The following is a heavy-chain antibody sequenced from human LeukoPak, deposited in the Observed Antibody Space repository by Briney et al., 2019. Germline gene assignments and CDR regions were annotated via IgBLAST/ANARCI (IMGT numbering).Heavy chain of an antibody. V-gene: IGHV4-30-4*01. CDR1: GGSISSSSYY. Sequence: PSETLSLTCTVSGGSISSSSYYWSWIRQPPGKGLEWVGYIYYSGSTYYNPSLKSRVTISVDTSKNQFSLKLSSVTAADTAVYYCARVEGTYDSSGYSFDYWGQGTLVTVSS. CDR3: ARVEGTYDSSGYSFDY. J-gene: IGHJ4*02. D-gene: IGHD3-22*01. CDR2: IYYSGST.